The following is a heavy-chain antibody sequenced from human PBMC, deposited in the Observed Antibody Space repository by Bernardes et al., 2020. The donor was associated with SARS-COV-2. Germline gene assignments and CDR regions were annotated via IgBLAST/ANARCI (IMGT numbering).Heavy chain of an antibody. CDR1: GFTFSNCA. J-gene: IGHJ4*02. V-gene: IGHV3-23*01. Sequence: GGSLRLSCAASGFTFSNCAMGWVRQAPGKGLEWVSLITDSGGDTYHADSVKGRFTISRDNSKNTLYLQMESLRAEDTAVYYCAKAPSSGWATDYFHHWGQGTLVTVSS. CDR2: ITDSGGDT. D-gene: IGHD6-19*01. CDR3: AKAPSSGWATDYFHH.